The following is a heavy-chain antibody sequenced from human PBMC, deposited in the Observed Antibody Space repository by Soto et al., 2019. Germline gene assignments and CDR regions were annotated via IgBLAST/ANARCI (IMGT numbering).Heavy chain of an antibody. CDR1: GFTFSSYG. CDR3: AKRRDYDILTGLDGPGFGYYGMDV. V-gene: IGHV3-30*18. D-gene: IGHD3-9*01. Sequence: GGSLRLSCAASGFTFSSYGMHWVRQAPGKGLEWVAVISYDGSNKYYADSVKGRFTISRDNSKNTLYLQMNSLRAEDTAVYYCAKRRDYDILTGLDGPGFGYYGMDVWGQGTTVTVSS. CDR2: ISYDGSNK. J-gene: IGHJ6*02.